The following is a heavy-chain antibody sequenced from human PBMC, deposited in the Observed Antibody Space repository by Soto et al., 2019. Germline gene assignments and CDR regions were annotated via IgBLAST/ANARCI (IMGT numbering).Heavy chain of an antibody. D-gene: IGHD2-15*01. CDR1: GFSLTTSGVG. CDR3: AHRLSECSGGTCYRYFDL. CDR2: IYWNDDK. V-gene: IGHV2-5*01. J-gene: IGHJ2*01. Sequence: QITLKESGPTLVKPTQTLTLTCTFSGFSLTTSGVGVGWIRQPPGKALEWLALIYWNDDKNYRPCLKSRLTITKYPSKNQVFLTMTNVDPVDTGTYYCAHRLSECSGGTCYRYFDLWGRGTLVTVSS.